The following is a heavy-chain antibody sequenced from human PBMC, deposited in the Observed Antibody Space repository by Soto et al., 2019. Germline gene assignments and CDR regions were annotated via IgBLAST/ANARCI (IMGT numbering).Heavy chain of an antibody. CDR3: ARYASGGSRERWDAFDI. Sequence: QVQLVQSGAEVKKPGASVKVSCKASGYTFTSYGISWVRQAPGQGLEWMGWISAYNGNTNYAQKLQGRVTMTTDTSTSPAYMELRSLRSDDTAVYYCARYASGGSRERWDAFDIWGQGTMVTVSS. CDR1: GYTFTSYG. CDR2: ISAYNGNT. D-gene: IGHD2-15*01. V-gene: IGHV1-18*01. J-gene: IGHJ3*02.